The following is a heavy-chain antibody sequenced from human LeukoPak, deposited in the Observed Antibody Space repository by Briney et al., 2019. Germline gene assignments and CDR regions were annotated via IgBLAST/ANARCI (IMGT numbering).Heavy chain of an antibody. J-gene: IGHJ4*02. V-gene: IGHV4-59*02. CDR3: ARANRDGFNTDFDH. CDR1: GDSVSRFY. CDR2: VYHTGST. Sequence: SETLSLTCSVSGDSVSRFYWSWIRQHPGKGPEWIGFVYHTGSTTYNPSLKSRVSILIDTSKNQFSLKLTSVTAADTAVYYCARANRDGFNTDFDHWGQGNLVTVSS. D-gene: IGHD5-24*01.